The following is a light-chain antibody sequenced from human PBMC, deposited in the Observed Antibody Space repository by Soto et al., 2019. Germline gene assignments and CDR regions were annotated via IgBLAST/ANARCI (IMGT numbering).Light chain of an antibody. V-gene: IGLV2-11*01. Sequence: QSALTQPRSVSGSPGQSVTISCTGTSSDVGGYNYVSWYQQHPGKAPTVMIYDVTKRPSGVPDRFSGFKSGNTASLTISGLQAGDEADYYCCSYAGSYTLVFGGGTKLTVL. CDR2: DVT. J-gene: IGLJ2*01. CDR3: CSYAGSYTLV. CDR1: SSDVGGYNY.